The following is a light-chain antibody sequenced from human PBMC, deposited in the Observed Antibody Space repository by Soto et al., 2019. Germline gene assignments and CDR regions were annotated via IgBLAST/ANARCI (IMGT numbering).Light chain of an antibody. CDR3: SSYVVSNSWV. J-gene: IGLJ3*02. V-gene: IGLV2-8*01. CDR2: DVS. CDR1: SSDVGGHKY. Sequence: QSALTQPPSASGSPGQSVTISCTGTSSDVGGHKYVSWYQQHPGKAPKLMIYDVSKRPSGVPDRFSGSKSGNTASLTVSGLQAEDEADYYCSSYVVSNSWVFGGGTKLTVL.